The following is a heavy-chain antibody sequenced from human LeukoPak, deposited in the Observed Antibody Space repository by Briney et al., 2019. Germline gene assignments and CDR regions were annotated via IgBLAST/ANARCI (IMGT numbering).Heavy chain of an antibody. CDR1: GFTFSTYA. V-gene: IGHV3-23*01. D-gene: IGHD3-22*01. CDR2: ISASGGSI. Sequence: GGSLRLSCAASGFTFSTYAMSWVRQAPGKGLEWVSVISASGGSISYTDSVKGRFTISRDDSENTLYLQMNSLKIEDTAVYYCTTYSSVYYHSDYWGQGTLVTVSS. J-gene: IGHJ4*02. CDR3: TTYSSVYYHSDY.